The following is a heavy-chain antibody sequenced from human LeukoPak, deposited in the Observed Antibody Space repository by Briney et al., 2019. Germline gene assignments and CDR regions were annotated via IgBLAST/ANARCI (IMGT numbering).Heavy chain of an antibody. D-gene: IGHD3-16*01. Sequence: GGSLRLSCAASGFTFSTHDMYWVRQAPGKGLEWVAFIRYDGSNKYYADSVKGRFTISRDNSKNTRYLQMNSLRAEDTAVYYCAKGGVRGPFDYWGQGTLVTVSS. CDR1: GFTFSTHD. CDR2: IRYDGSNK. J-gene: IGHJ4*02. CDR3: AKGGVRGPFDY. V-gene: IGHV3-30*02.